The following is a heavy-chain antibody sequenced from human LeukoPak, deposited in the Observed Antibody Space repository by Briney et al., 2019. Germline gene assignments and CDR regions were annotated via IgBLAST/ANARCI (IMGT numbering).Heavy chain of an antibody. Sequence: PSETLSLTFTFSGGSISSYYWSWIRQPPGKGLEWIGYIYYSGSTNYNPSLKSRVTMSVDTSKNQFSLKLSSVTAADTAVYYCARGLIIAAAGPFDYWGQGTLVTVSS. CDR3: ARGLIIAAAGPFDY. D-gene: IGHD6-13*01. V-gene: IGHV4-59*08. J-gene: IGHJ4*02. CDR1: GGSISSYY. CDR2: IYYSGST.